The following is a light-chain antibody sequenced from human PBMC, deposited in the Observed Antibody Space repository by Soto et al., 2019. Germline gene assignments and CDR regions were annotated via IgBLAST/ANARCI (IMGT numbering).Light chain of an antibody. CDR2: GAS. CDR1: QSVSSSY. Sequence: EIVLTQSPGTLSLSPGERATLSCRASQSVSSSYLAWYQQNPGQAPRLLIYGASSRATGIPDTFSGSGSGTDFTLTISRLEPEDFAVYYCQQYGSSPRTFGQGPKVEIK. V-gene: IGKV3-20*01. CDR3: QQYGSSPRT. J-gene: IGKJ1*01.